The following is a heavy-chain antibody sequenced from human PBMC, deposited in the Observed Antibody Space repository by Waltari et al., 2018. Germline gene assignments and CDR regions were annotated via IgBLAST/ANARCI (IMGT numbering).Heavy chain of an antibody. J-gene: IGHJ4*02. CDR1: GFTIRTNY. Sequence: EVQLVESGGGLIQPGRSLRLSCAASGFTIRTNYMSWVRPAPGKGLECVSVIYSGGSTNYADSVKGRFTIARDKSKNTLYLRMNSLRAEDTAVYYCARHYCSGGSCYLGYFDYWGQGILVTVSS. CDR2: IYSGGST. D-gene: IGHD2-15*01. V-gene: IGHV3-53*01. CDR3: ARHYCSGGSCYLGYFDY.